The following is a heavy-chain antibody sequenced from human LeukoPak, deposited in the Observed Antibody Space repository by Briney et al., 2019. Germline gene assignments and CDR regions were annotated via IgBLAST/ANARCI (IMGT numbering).Heavy chain of an antibody. J-gene: IGHJ4*02. D-gene: IGHD4-11*01. Sequence: GGSLRLSCAASGFTFSSYWMSWVGQARGKGLEWVANIKQDGSEKYYVDSVKGRFTISRDNAKNSLYLQMNSLRAEDTAVYYCARERSNGRFDYWGQGTLVTVSS. CDR2: IKQDGSEK. CDR1: GFTFSSYW. V-gene: IGHV3-7*03. CDR3: ARERSNGRFDY.